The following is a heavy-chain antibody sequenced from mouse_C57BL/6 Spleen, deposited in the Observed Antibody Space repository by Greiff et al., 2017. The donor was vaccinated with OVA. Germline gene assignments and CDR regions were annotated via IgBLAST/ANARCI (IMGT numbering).Heavy chain of an antibody. V-gene: IGHV1-62-2*01. D-gene: IGHD1-1*01. CDR3: ARHEDYYYGTSSWFAY. CDR2: FSPGSGSI. Sequence: VQLQQSVAELVKPGASVKLSCKASGYTFTEYTIHWVKQRSGQGLEWIGWFSPGSGSIKYNAKFKGKATLPADKSSSTAYIEPSRLTSVYSAVYFCARHEDYYYGTSSWFAYWGQGTLVTVSA. CDR1: GYTFTEYT. J-gene: IGHJ3*01.